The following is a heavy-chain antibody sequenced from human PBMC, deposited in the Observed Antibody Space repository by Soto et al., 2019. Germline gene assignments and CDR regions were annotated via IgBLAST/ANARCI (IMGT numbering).Heavy chain of an antibody. D-gene: IGHD1-26*01. CDR1: GFTVSSNY. CDR3: ARDFVVGGPTINYYYGMDV. J-gene: IGHJ6*02. V-gene: IGHV3-66*01. Sequence: HPGGSLRLSCAASGFTVSSNYMSWVRQAPGKGLEWISIIYSAGNTYYADSVEGRFTISRDNSKNTLYLQMNSLGAEDTAVYYCARDFVVGGPTINYYYGMDVWGQGTTVTVSS. CDR2: IYSAGNT.